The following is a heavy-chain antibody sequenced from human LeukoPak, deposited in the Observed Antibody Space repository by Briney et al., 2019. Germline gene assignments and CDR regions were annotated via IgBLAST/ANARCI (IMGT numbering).Heavy chain of an antibody. D-gene: IGHD1-26*01. Sequence: SETLSLTCTVSGASVSGSPYYWGWIRQPPGKDLEWIGSIYSSGSTYYNTSLQSRVTISIETSKNQISLRLKSVTAADTAMYYCAKSGGYGLIDYWGQGTLVTVSS. CDR2: IYSSGST. CDR3: AKSGGYGLIDY. CDR1: GASVSGSPYY. V-gene: IGHV4-39*01. J-gene: IGHJ4*02.